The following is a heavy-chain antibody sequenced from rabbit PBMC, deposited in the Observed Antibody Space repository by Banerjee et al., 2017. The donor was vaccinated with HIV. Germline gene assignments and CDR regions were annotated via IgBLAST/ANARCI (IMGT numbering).Heavy chain of an antibody. CDR3: ARDLAGVIGWNFNL. J-gene: IGHJ4*01. CDR1: AISFSSSYW. D-gene: IGHD4-1*01. CDR2: IYVGSSGST. Sequence: QEQLVESGGGLVQPEGSLALTCKASAISFSSSYWIWWVRQAPGKGLEWIGCIYVGSSGSTYYASWAKGRFTISKTSSTTVTLQMTSLTAADTATYFCARDLAGVIGWNFNLWGQGTLVTVS. V-gene: IGHV1S45*01.